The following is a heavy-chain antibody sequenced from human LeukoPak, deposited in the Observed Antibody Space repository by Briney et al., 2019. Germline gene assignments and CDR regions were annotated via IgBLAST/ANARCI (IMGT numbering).Heavy chain of an antibody. CDR3: ARVVGLRRGMDV. CDR2: ISSSSSYI. Sequence: PGGSLRLSCAASGFTFSSYSMNWVRQAPGKGLEWVSSISSSSSYIYYADSVKGRFTISRDNAKNSLYLQMNSLRAEDTAVYYCARVVGLRRGMDVWGQGTTVTVSS. V-gene: IGHV3-21*01. D-gene: IGHD5-12*01. J-gene: IGHJ6*02. CDR1: GFTFSSYS.